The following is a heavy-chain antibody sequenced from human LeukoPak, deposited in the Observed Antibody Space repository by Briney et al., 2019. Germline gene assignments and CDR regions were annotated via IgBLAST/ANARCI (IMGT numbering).Heavy chain of an antibody. J-gene: IGHJ4*02. CDR1: GFTFSSYA. CDR2: ISGSGGST. Sequence: PGGSLRLSCAASGFTFSSYAMSWVRQAPGKGLEWVSAISGSGGSTYYADSGKGRFTISRDNSKNTLYLQMNSLRAEDTAVYYCAKGQAALRYFDWFKSAGFDYWGQGTLVTVSS. V-gene: IGHV3-23*01. D-gene: IGHD3-9*01. CDR3: AKGQAALRYFDWFKSAGFDY.